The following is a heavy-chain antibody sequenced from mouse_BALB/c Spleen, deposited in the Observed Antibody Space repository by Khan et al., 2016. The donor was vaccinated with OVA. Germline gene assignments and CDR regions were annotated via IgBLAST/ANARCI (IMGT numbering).Heavy chain of an antibody. CDR2: INPTSGYT. Sequence: QVQLKQSGVELAKPGASVKMSCKASGYTFTTYWMHWVKQRPGQGLEWIGYINPTSGYTDYNEKFKDKVTLSADKSSSTAYMQLTSLTTEDSAVYYCARDKIDYWGQGTTLTVSS. CDR3: ARDKIDY. J-gene: IGHJ2*01. V-gene: IGHV1-7*01. CDR1: GYTFTTYW.